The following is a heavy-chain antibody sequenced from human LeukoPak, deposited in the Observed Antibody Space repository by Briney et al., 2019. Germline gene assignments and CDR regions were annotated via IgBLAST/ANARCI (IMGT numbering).Heavy chain of an antibody. Sequence: SETLSLTCTVSGGSISSSSYYWGWIRQPPGKGLEWIGTIYYSGSTYYNPSLKSRVTISVDTSKNQLSLKLSSVTAADTAVYYCARTRDGYNSASPFDSWGQGTLVTVSS. D-gene: IGHD5-24*01. CDR3: ARTRDGYNSASPFDS. CDR2: IYYSGST. CDR1: GGSISSSSYY. V-gene: IGHV4-39*07. J-gene: IGHJ4*02.